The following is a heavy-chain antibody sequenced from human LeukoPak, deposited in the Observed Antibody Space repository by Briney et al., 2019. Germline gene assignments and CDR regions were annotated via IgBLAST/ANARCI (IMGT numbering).Heavy chain of an antibody. D-gene: IGHD5-18*01. J-gene: IGHJ4*02. V-gene: IGHV1-18*01. Sequence: ASVKVSCKASGYTFTSYGISWVRQAPGQGLEWMGWISAYNGNTNYAQKLQGRVTMTADTSTSTAYMELRSLRSDDTAVYYCARSRTEGRYSYGYPLGYWGQGTLVTVSS. CDR3: ARSRTEGRYSYGYPLGY. CDR2: ISAYNGNT. CDR1: GYTFTSYG.